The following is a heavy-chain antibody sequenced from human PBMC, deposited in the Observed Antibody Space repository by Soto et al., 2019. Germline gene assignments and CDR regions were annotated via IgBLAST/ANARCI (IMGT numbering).Heavy chain of an antibody. CDR2: IIPILGIA. V-gene: IGHV1-69*02. CDR3: ARPVAATLNYYGMDV. J-gene: IGHJ6*02. Sequence: QVQLVQSGAEVKKPGSSVKVSCKASGGTFSSYTISWVRQAPGQGLEWMGRIIPILGIANYAQKFQGRVTITAHKSTSTAYMELSSLRSEDTAVYYCARPVAATLNYYGMDVWGQGTTVTVSS. CDR1: GGTFSSYT. D-gene: IGHD1-26*01.